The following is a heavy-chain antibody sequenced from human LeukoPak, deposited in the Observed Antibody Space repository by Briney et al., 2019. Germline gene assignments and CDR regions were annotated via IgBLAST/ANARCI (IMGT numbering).Heavy chain of an antibody. CDR1: GFTFSSYG. CDR3: AKGWADYDILTGPGD. D-gene: IGHD3-9*01. Sequence: GGSLRLSCAASGFTFSSYGMQWVRQAPGKGLEWVAVISYDGSNKYYADSVKGRFTISRDNSKNTLYLQMNSLRAEDTAVYYCAKGWADYDILTGPGDWGQGTLVTVSS. J-gene: IGHJ4*02. V-gene: IGHV3-30*18. CDR2: ISYDGSNK.